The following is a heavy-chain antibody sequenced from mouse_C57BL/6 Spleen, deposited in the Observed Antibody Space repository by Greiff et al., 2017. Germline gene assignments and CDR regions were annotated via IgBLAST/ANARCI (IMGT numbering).Heavy chain of an antibody. CDR2: ISDGGRYT. CDR1: GFTFSSYA. V-gene: IGHV5-4*01. J-gene: IGHJ4*01. Sequence: EVKVEESGGGLVKPGGSLKLSCAASGFTFSSYAMSWVRQTPEKRLEWVATISDGGRYTYYPDNVKGRFTISRDNAKNNLYLQMSHLKSEDTAMYYCARDRGHGAMGYWGQGTSVTVSS. CDR3: ARDRGHGAMGY.